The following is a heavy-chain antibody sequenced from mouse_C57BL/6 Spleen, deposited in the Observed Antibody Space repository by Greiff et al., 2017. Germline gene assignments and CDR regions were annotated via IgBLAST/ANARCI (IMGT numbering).Heavy chain of an antibody. CDR1: GFSLTSYG. Sequence: VKLMESGPGLVQPSQSLSITCTVSGFSLTSYGVHWVRQSPGKGLEWLGVIWRGGSTDYNAAFMSRLSTTKDNSKSHVYIKMNRLQADDSAIYYCATDGGNFYAMEYWGQGTSVTVSS. CDR2: IWRGGST. V-gene: IGHV2-5*01. CDR3: ATDGGNFYAMEY. D-gene: IGHD2-1*01. J-gene: IGHJ4*01.